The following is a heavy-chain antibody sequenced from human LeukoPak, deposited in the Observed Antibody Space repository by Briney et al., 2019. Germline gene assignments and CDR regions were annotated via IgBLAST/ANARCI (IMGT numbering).Heavy chain of an antibody. CDR1: GFTFSSYA. CDR3: ARDWRVRGSYESMIDY. CDR2: ISGSGGSA. J-gene: IGHJ4*02. V-gene: IGHV3-23*01. Sequence: GGSLRLSCAASGFTFSSYAMSWVRQAPGKGLEWVSAISGSGGSAYYADSVKGRCTISRDNSKNTPYLQMNSLRAEDTAVYYCARDWRVRGSYESMIDYWGQGTLVTVSS. D-gene: IGHD1-26*01.